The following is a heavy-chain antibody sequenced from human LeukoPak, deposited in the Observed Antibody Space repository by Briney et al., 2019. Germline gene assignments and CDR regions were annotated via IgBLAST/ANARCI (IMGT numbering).Heavy chain of an antibody. V-gene: IGHV1-18*01. J-gene: IGHJ6*02. CDR3: ARGIVVVPAAMGPRYYYYGMDV. CDR1: GYTFTSYG. Sequence: ASVKVSCKASGYTFTSYGISWVRQAPGQGLEWMGWISAYNGNTNYAQKLQGRVTMTTDTSTSTAYMEVRSLRSDDTAVYYCARGIVVVPAAMGPRYYYYGMDVWGQGTTVTVSS. D-gene: IGHD2-2*01. CDR2: ISAYNGNT.